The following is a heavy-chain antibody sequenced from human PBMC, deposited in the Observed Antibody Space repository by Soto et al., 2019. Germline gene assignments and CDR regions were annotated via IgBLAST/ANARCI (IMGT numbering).Heavy chain of an antibody. V-gene: IGHV3-15*07. CDR3: TTGSVEGF. CDR1: GVSVSKAW. J-gene: IGHJ6*02. CDR2: IKTRDEGETT. D-gene: IGHD2-15*01. Sequence: EVQLVDSGGGLVKPGGSLRLSCEASGVSVSKAWMNWVRQAPGKGLEWVGRIKTRDEGETTNYAAPVKGRFTISRDDSKNTLYLQMNSLKTEDTAVYYCTTGSVEGFWGQGTTVTVSS.